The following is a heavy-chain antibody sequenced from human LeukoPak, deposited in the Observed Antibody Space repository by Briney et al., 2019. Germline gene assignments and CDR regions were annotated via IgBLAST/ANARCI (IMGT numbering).Heavy chain of an antibody. Sequence: PGGSLRLSCAASGFTFSNYAMTWVRQAPGKGLEWVSAISGSGGSTYYADSVKGRFTISRDNSKNTLYLQMNSLRAEDTAVYYCAKRGHSSGYFEHYWGQGTLVTVSS. J-gene: IGHJ4*02. CDR1: GFTFSNYA. V-gene: IGHV3-23*01. D-gene: IGHD3-22*01. CDR2: ISGSGGST. CDR3: AKRGHSSGYFEHY.